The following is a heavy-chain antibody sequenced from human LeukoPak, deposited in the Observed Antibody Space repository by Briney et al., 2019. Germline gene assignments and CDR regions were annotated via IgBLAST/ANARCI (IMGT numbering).Heavy chain of an antibody. CDR3: ARASWYGSGTTAVDY. D-gene: IGHD3-10*01. CDR1: GGSISSYY. V-gene: IGHV4-4*07. CDR2: IYNSVST. J-gene: IGHJ4*02. Sequence: SETLSLTCTVSGGSISSYYWSWIRQPAGKGLEWIGRIYNSVSTNYNTNYNPSLTSRGTMSGDTSKNQFSLKLNSVSAADAAVYFFARASWYGSGTTAVDYWGQGTLVTVSP.